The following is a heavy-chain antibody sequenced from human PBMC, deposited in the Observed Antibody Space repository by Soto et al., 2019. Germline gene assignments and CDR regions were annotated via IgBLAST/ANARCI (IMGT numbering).Heavy chain of an antibody. V-gene: IGHV3-48*01. CDR3: ARSSGGSLDY. Sequence: EVQLVESGGGLVQPGGSLRLSCVASGFTFSSYSMNWVRQAPGKGLEWVSYISSSSSTIYYADSVKGRFTISRDNAKNSLYLQMNSVRAEDTAVYYCARSSGGSLDYWGQGTLVTVSS. D-gene: IGHD2-15*01. CDR2: ISSSSSTI. J-gene: IGHJ4*02. CDR1: GFTFSSYS.